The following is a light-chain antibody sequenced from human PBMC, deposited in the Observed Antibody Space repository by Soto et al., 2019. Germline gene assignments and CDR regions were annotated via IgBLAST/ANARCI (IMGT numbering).Light chain of an antibody. CDR3: QQHSNWPPAIT. Sequence: EIVLTQSPGTLSLSPGERATLSCRASQSVSSSYLAWYQQKPGQAPRLLIYGASSRATGIPDRFSGSGSGTDFTLTISSLEPEDFAVYYCQQHSNWPPAITFGQGTRLEI. J-gene: IGKJ5*01. V-gene: IGKV3D-20*02. CDR1: QSVSSSY. CDR2: GAS.